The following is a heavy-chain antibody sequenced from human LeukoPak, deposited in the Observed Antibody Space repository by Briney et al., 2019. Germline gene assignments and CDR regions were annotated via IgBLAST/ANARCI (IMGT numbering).Heavy chain of an antibody. CDR2: INSDGTIT. CDR1: GFTFTSYW. J-gene: IGHJ4*02. V-gene: IGHV3-74*01. CDR3: ARPGVGFDY. Sequence: GGSLRLSCAASGFTFTSYWMHWVRQAPGKGLVRLSRINSDGTITSYADSLEGRFTISRDNAKNTVYLQMNSLRAEDTAVYYCARPGVGFDYWGQGALVTVSS.